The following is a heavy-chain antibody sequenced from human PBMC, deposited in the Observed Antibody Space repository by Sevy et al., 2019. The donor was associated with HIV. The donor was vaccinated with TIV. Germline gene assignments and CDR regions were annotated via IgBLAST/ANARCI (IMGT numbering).Heavy chain of an antibody. J-gene: IGHJ6*02. CDR2: IYSGGST. D-gene: IGHD2-21*01. CDR3: AREGAIGYYYYYGMDV. Sequence: GGSLILSCAASGFTVSSNYMSWVRQAPGKGLEWVSVIYSGGSTYYADSVKGRFTISRDNSKNTLYLQMNSLRAEDTAVYYCAREGAIGYYYYYGMDVWGQGTTVTVSS. CDR1: GFTVSSNY. V-gene: IGHV3-53*01.